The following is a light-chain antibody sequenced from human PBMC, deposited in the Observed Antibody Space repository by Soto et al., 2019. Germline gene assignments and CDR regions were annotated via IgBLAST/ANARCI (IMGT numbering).Light chain of an antibody. V-gene: IGKV1-5*03. CDR2: KAS. CDR3: QP. Sequence: DIQMTQPPSTLSASVGDRVTITCRASQSISSWLAWYQQKPGKAPKLLIYKASSLESGVPSRFSGSGSGTEFTLSISSLQPDDFATYYCQPFGQGTKVDIK. CDR1: QSISSW. J-gene: IGKJ2*01.